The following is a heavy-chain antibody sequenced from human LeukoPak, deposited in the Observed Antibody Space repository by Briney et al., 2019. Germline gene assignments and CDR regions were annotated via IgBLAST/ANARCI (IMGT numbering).Heavy chain of an antibody. CDR3: ATRSFDFWSGYQPFDY. Sequence: SETLSLTCAVYGGSFSGYYWSWIRQPSGKGLEWIGEINHSGSTNYNPSLKSRVTISVDTSKNQFSLKLSSVTAADTAVYYCATRSFDFWSGYQPFDYWGQGTLVTVSS. D-gene: IGHD3-3*01. CDR2: INHSGST. CDR1: GGSFSGYY. J-gene: IGHJ4*02. V-gene: IGHV4-34*01.